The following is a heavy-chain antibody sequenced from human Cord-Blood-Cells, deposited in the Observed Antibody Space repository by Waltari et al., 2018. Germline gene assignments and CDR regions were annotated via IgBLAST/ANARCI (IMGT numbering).Heavy chain of an antibody. J-gene: IGHJ3*02. V-gene: IGHV4-34*01. CDR2: INHSGST. D-gene: IGHD2-15*01. Sequence: QVQLQQWGAGLLKPSETLSLTCAVYGGSFSGDYWSWIRQPPGKGLEWIGEINHSGSTNYNPALKCLVTISVDTSKNQFSLKLSSVTAADTAVYYCARGRGWDIWGQGTMVTVSS. CDR1: GGSFSGDY. CDR3: ARGRGWDI.